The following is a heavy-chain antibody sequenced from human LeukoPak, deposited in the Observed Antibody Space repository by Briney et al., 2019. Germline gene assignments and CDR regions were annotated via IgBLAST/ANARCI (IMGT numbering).Heavy chain of an antibody. J-gene: IGHJ4*02. CDR2: IDSDGSST. CDR1: GFTFSSYW. Sequence: PGGSLRLSCAASGFTFSSYWMHWVRQAPGKGLVWVSRIDSDGSSTSYADSVKGRFTISRDSAKNTLYLQMNSLRAEDTAVYYCARREGYSGYDLKLSFDYWGQGTLVTVSS. CDR3: ARREGYSGYDLKLSFDY. D-gene: IGHD5-12*01. V-gene: IGHV3-74*01.